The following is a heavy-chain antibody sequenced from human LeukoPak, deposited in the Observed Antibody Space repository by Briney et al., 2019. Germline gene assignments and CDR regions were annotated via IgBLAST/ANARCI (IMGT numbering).Heavy chain of an antibody. CDR3: AKESGSSGWYWFDP. V-gene: IGHV3-23*01. D-gene: IGHD6-19*01. Sequence: GGSLRLSCAASGFTFSSYSMHWVRQAPGKGLEWVSAISAGGGSAYYADSVRGRFTISRDTSKNTLYLQMNSLRAEDTALYYCAKESGSSGWYWFDPWGQGTLVSVSS. CDR2: ISAGGGSA. CDR1: GFTFSSYS. J-gene: IGHJ5*02.